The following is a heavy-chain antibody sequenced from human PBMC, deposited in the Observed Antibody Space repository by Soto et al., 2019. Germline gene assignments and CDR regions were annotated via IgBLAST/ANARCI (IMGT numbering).Heavy chain of an antibody. CDR3: ARLEGLAPISYYFDF. Sequence: QLQLQESGPGLVKPSETLSLTCSVSDDSINSDKYYWGWIRQPPGKGLEWIGSIYYRGNAYYNPSLQTRVTISLDKSQSQFSLKLNSVTAADPAVYFCARLEGLAPISYYFDFWGPGALVTVSS. V-gene: IGHV4-39*01. CDR2: IYYRGNA. D-gene: IGHD3-9*01. CDR1: DDSINSDKYY. J-gene: IGHJ4*02.